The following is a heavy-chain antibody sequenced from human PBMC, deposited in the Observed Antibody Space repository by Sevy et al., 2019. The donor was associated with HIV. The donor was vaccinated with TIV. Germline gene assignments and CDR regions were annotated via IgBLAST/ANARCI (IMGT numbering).Heavy chain of an antibody. D-gene: IGHD2-2*01. CDR3: ARGGPIQHQLDYFDS. CDR1: GVSISPYY. Sequence: SETLSLTCTVSGVSISPYYWSWGRQPPGKGLEWIGYIYYTGSSDHNSSLNSRVTTSVDTSKNQFYLRLTSVTAADTAISYYARGGPIQHQLDYFDSWGQGTLVTVSS. CDR2: IYYTGSS. V-gene: IGHV4-59*01. J-gene: IGHJ4*02.